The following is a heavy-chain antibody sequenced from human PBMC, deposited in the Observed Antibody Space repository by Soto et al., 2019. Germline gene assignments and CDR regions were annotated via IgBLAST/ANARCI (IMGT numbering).Heavy chain of an antibody. CDR1: GDSVSSNSAA. V-gene: IGHV6-1*01. J-gene: IGHJ5*02. Sequence: PSQTLSLTCVISGDSVSSNSAAWNWIRQSPSRGLEWLGRTYYRSKWYKEYAASVKSRITINPDTSKNQFSLQLNSVSPEDTAVYYCVRTVGWLDPWGQGSLVTSPQ. CDR3: VRTVGWLDP. CDR2: TYYRSKWYK. D-gene: IGHD1-26*01.